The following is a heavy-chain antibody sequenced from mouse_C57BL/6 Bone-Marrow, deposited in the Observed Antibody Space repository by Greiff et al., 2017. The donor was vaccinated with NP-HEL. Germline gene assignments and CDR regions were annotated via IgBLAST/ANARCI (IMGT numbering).Heavy chain of an antibody. J-gene: IGHJ4*01. Sequence: QVQLQQSGAELVRPGTSVKVSCKASGYAFTNYLIEWVKQRPGQGLEWIGVINPGSGGTNYNEKFKGKATLTADKSSSTAYLQLSSLTSEDSAVDFCARRGTVVAKRVWMDYWGQGTSVTVSS. CDR1: GYAFTNYL. D-gene: IGHD1-1*01. V-gene: IGHV1-54*01. CDR3: ARRGTVVAKRVWMDY. CDR2: INPGSGGT.